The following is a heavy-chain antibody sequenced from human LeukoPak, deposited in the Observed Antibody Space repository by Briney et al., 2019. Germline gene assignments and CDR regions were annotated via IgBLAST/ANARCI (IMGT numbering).Heavy chain of an antibody. V-gene: IGHV3-23*01. D-gene: IGHD3-10*01. CDR2: ISGSGDST. Sequence: GGTLRLSCAASGFTFSSYGMNWVRQAPGKGLEWVSFISGSGDSTYFADSVKGRFTISRDNSKNTLYLQMNSLRAEDTAVYYCAKDPWFGESWGQGTLVTVSS. CDR1: GFTFSSYG. CDR3: AKDPWFGES. J-gene: IGHJ5*02.